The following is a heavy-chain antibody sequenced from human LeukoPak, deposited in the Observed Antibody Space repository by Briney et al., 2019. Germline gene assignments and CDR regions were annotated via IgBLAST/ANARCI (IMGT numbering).Heavy chain of an antibody. CDR3: ARDRMGGSFDY. Sequence: GGSLRLSCAASGFAFSSYAMNWVRQAPGKGLEWVSFITGDSNTIHYADSMKGRFTVSRDNAENSLYLQMNSLSAEDTAVYYCARDRMGGSFDYWGQGTLVTVSS. CDR1: GFAFSSYA. J-gene: IGHJ4*02. D-gene: IGHD2-15*01. CDR2: ITGDSNTI. V-gene: IGHV3-48*01.